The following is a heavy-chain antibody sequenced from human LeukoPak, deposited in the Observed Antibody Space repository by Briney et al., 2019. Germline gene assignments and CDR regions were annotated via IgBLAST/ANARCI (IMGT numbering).Heavy chain of an antibody. Sequence: SETLSLTCTVSGGSISSTNSYWGWLRPSPRTGLEWLGNIYSSGSSYYNPSLKSRVTISIDTSENQFSLKLTSVTAADTAVYYCARKREGPTTGIDYWGQGTLVTVSS. CDR3: ARKREGPTTGIDY. J-gene: IGHJ4*02. V-gene: IGHV4-39*07. CDR2: IYSSGSS. D-gene: IGHD1-26*01. CDR1: GGSISSTNSY.